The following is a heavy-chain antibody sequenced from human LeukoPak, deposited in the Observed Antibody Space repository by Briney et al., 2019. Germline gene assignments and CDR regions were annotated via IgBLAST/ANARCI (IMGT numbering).Heavy chain of an antibody. D-gene: IGHD3-10*01. CDR3: ARLLYGSGSYSNIFDS. J-gene: IGHJ4*02. CDR2: IYYSGST. V-gene: IGHV4-59*08. CDR1: GGSISSYY. Sequence: SETLSLTCTVSGGSISSYYWSWIRQPPGKGLEWIGYIYYSGSTNYNPSLKSRVTISVDTSKNQFSLKLSSVTAADTAVYYCARLLYGSGSYSNIFDSWGQGTLVTVSS.